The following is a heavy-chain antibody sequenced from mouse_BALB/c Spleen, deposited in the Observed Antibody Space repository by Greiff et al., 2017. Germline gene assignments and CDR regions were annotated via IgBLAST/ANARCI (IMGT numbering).Heavy chain of an antibody. CDR3: AKDDASFAY. CDR2: ISSGGSYT. V-gene: IGHV5-9-4*01. J-gene: IGHJ3*01. CDR1: GFTFSSYA. Sequence: EVHLVESGGGLVKPGGSLKLSCAASGFTFSSYAMSWVRQTPEKRLEWVAEISSGGSYTYYPDTVTGRFTISRDNAKNTLYLEMSSLRSEDTAMYYCAKDDASFAYWGQGTLVTVSA.